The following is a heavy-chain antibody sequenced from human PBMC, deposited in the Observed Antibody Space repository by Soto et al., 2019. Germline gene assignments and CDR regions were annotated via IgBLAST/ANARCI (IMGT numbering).Heavy chain of an antibody. CDR3: AHSVVAGLGYYFDY. V-gene: IGHV2-5*02. D-gene: IGHD6-19*01. CDR1: GFSLSSTRVA. J-gene: IGHJ4*02. CDR2: IYWDDDK. Sequence: QITLKESGPTLVKPTQTLTLTCTFSGFSLSSTRVAVGWIRQPPGKALEWLALIYWDDDKRYSPFLKSRLTITKDTSKNQVVLTMTNIDPVDTATYYCAHSVVAGLGYYFDYWGQGTLVTVCS.